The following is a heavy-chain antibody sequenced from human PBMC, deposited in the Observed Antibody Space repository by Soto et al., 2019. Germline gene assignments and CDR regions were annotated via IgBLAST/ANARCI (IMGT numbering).Heavy chain of an antibody. CDR3: ARASYDSSTYYLDY. J-gene: IGHJ4*02. CDR2: IYYSGNT. CDR1: GGSISSSTYY. Sequence: KPSETLSLTCTVSGGSISSSTYYWGWMRQPPGKGLEWIGSIYYSGNTYYNPSLKSRVTISVDPSNNQFSLKLSSVTAADTAVYYCARASYDSSTYYLDYWGQGTLVTVS. V-gene: IGHV4-30-4*08. D-gene: IGHD3-22*01.